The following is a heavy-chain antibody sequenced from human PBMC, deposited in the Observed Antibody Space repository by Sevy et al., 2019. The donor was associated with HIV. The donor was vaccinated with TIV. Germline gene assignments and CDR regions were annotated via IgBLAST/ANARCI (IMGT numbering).Heavy chain of an antibody. Sequence: GGSLRLSCAASGFTFSSYAMSWVRQAPGKGLEWVSAISGSGGSTYYADSVKGRFTISRDNSKNTLYLQMNSLRAEDTAVDYCAKDGLLRGVIIPFDYWGQGTLVTVSS. V-gene: IGHV3-23*01. CDR3: AKDGLLRGVIIPFDY. CDR1: GFTFSSYA. J-gene: IGHJ4*02. CDR2: ISGSGGST. D-gene: IGHD3-10*01.